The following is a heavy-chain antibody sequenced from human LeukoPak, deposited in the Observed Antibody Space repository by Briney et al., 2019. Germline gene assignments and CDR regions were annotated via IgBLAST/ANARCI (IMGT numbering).Heavy chain of an antibody. CDR2: INVYNGNT. CDR1: GFSFTNHD. CDR3: AREPPSGYRYFDY. V-gene: IGHV1-18*01. Sequence: GASVKVSCKASGFSFTNHDVSWVRQAPGKGLEWMGWINVYNGNTDCAQRLQGRVSMTVDTSANTAYMELRSLTSDDTAVYYCAREPPSGYRYFDYWGQGTLVTVSS. D-gene: IGHD3-22*01. J-gene: IGHJ4*02.